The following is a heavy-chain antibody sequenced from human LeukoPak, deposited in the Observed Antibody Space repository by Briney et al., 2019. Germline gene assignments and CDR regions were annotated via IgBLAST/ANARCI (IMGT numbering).Heavy chain of an antibody. CDR3: ARSGSYYLRGHYYYYGMDV. D-gene: IGHD1-26*01. V-gene: IGHV1-8*01. Sequence: ASVKVSCKASGYTFTSYDINWVRQATGQVLGWMGWMNPNSGNTGYAQKFQGRVTMTRNTSISTAYMELSSLRSEDTAVYYCARSGSYYLRGHYYYYGMDVWGQGTTVTVSS. CDR1: GYTFTSYD. CDR2: MNPNSGNT. J-gene: IGHJ6*02.